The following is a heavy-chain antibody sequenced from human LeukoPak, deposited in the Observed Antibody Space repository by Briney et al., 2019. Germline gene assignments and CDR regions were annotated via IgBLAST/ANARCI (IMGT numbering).Heavy chain of an antibody. CDR3: ARSTNFGSQSYTFDF. J-gene: IGHJ4*02. CDR2: ISSSSSYI. CDR1: GFTFSSYS. D-gene: IGHD3-10*01. Sequence: GGSLRLSCAASGFTFSSYSMNWVRQAPGRGLEWVSSISSSSSYIYYADSVKGRFTISRDNAKNSLYLQMNSLKTEDTAVYFCARSTNFGSQSYTFDFWGQGTLVTVSS. V-gene: IGHV3-21*04.